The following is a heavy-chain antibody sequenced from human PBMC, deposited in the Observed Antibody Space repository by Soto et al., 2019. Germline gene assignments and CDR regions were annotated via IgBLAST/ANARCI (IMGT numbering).Heavy chain of an antibody. D-gene: IGHD2-15*01. CDR2: IYYSGST. J-gene: IGHJ3*02. Sequence: SETLSLTCTVSGGSISSYYWSWIRQPPGKGLEWIGYIYYSGSTNYNPSLKSRVTISVDTSKNQFSLKLSSVTAADTAVYYCERHRANGEYCSGGSCNDAFDIWGQGTMVTVSS. CDR1: GGSISSYY. CDR3: ERHRANGEYCSGGSCNDAFDI. V-gene: IGHV4-59*08.